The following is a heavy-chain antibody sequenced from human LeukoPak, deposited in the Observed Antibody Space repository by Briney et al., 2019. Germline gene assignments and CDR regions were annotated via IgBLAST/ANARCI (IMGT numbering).Heavy chain of an antibody. CDR3: ARHGLVAARHAFDI. CDR2: INHNGNT. V-gene: IGHV4-34*01. CDR1: YGSFSGYY. D-gene: IGHD6-6*01. J-gene: IGHJ3*02. Sequence: SETLSLTCTVFYGSFSGYYWTWIRQPPGKGLEWIAEINHNGNTNYNPSLKSRVTISVDTSEDQFSLKLSPVTAADTAVYYCARHGLVAARHAFDIWGQGTMVTVSS.